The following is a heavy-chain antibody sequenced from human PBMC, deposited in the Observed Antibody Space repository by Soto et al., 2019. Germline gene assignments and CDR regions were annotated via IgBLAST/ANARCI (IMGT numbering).Heavy chain of an antibody. J-gene: IGHJ4*02. CDR1: GFTFSSYG. D-gene: IGHD6-19*01. CDR3: AKGRQWLVREGYFDY. Sequence: GGSLRLSCAASGFTFSSYGMHWVRQAPGKGLEWVAVISYDGSNKYYADSVKGRFTISRDNSKNTLYLQMNSLRAEDTAVYYCAKGRQWLVREGYFDYWGQGTLVTVSS. V-gene: IGHV3-30*18. CDR2: ISYDGSNK.